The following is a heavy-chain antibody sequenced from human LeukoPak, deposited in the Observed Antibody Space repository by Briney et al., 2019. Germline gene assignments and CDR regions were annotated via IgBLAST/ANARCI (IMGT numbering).Heavy chain of an antibody. V-gene: IGHV2-70*04. J-gene: IGHJ4*02. D-gene: IGHD1-26*01. CDR3: ARIRVGATYFDY. Sequence: SGPTLVNPTQTLTLTCTFSGFSFSTSGMRVTWIRQPPGKALEWLARIDWDDDKFYSTSLKTRLSISKDTSKNQVALAMTNIDPVDTAPYYCARIRVGATYFDYRGQGTLVTVSS. CDR2: IDWDDDK. CDR1: GFSFSTSGMR.